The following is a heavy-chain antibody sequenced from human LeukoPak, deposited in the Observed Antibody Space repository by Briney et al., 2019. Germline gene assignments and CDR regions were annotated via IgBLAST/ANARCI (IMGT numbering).Heavy chain of an antibody. Sequence: GGSLRLSCAASGFTFSSYAMSWVRQAPGQGLEWVSAISGSGGSTYYADSVKGRFTISRDNSKNTLYLQMSSLRAEDTAVYYCAKVSMVRGVIMEALYAFDIWGQGTMVTVSS. CDR3: AKVSMVRGVIMEALYAFDI. D-gene: IGHD3-10*01. V-gene: IGHV3-23*01. J-gene: IGHJ3*02. CDR1: GFTFSSYA. CDR2: ISGSGGST.